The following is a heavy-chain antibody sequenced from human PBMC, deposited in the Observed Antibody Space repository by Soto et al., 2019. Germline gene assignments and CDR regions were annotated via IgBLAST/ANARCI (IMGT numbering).Heavy chain of an antibody. CDR2: IYYSGST. Sequence: PXETLSLTCTVSGVSISSYYWSWIRQPPGKGLEWIGYIYYSGSTNYNPSLKSRVTISVDTSKNQFSLKLSSVTAADTAVYYCARADSSGYFPTDWGQGTLVTVSS. V-gene: IGHV4-59*01. CDR1: GVSISSYY. D-gene: IGHD3-22*01. CDR3: ARADSSGYFPTD. J-gene: IGHJ4*02.